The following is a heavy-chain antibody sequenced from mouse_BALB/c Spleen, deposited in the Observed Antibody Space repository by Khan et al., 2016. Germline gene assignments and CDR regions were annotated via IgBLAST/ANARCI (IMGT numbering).Heavy chain of an antibody. CDR2: INPDSSTI. V-gene: IGHV4-1*02. CDR1: GFDFSRYW. D-gene: IGHD2-1*01. CDR3: ANYGNYWYFDV. Sequence: EVELVESGGGLVQPGGSLKLSCAASGFDFSRYWMSWVRQAPGKGLEWIGEINPDSSTINYTPSLKDKFIISRDNAKNTLYLQMSKVRSEDTALYYCANYGNYWYFDVWGAGTTVTVSS. J-gene: IGHJ1*01.